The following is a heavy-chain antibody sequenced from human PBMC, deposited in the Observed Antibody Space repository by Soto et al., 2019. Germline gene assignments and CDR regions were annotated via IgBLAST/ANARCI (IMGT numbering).Heavy chain of an antibody. CDR1: GASITNYY. D-gene: IGHD1-1*01. J-gene: IGHJ6*02. CDR2: FFYSGST. CDR3: ARGGGVRYYYGMEV. V-gene: IGHV4-59*01. Sequence: QVQLQESGPGLVKPSETLSLTCNVSGASITNYYWSWIRQPPGKGLEWVGFFFYSGSTNYNPSLKRRVAISVDTPKKQSSLKVRSVTAADTAVYYCARGGGVRYYYGMEVWGQGTTVTVSS.